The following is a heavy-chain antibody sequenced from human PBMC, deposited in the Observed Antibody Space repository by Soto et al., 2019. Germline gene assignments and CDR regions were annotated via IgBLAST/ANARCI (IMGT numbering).Heavy chain of an antibody. J-gene: IGHJ3*02. CDR2: ISGSGGST. CDR1: GFTFSSYA. D-gene: IGHD6-19*01. V-gene: IGHV3-23*01. CDR3: AKEKYSSGWYRDDALDI. Sequence: GGSLRLSCAASGFTFSSYAMSWVRQAPGKGLEWVSAISGSGGSTYYADSVKGRFTISRDNSKNTLYLQMNSLRAEDTAVYYCAKEKYSSGWYRDDALDIWGQGTMVTVSS.